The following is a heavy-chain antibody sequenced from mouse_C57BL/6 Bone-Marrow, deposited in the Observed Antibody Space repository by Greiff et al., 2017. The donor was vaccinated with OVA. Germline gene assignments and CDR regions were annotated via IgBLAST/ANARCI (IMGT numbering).Heavy chain of an antibody. CDR2: INPGSGGT. CDR3: ARRYWAAWFAY. CDR1: GYAFTNYL. Sequence: QVQLQQSGAELVRPGTSVKVSCKASGYAFTNYLIEWVKQRPGQGLEWIGVINPGSGGTNYNEKFKGKATLTADKSSSTAYMQLSSLTSEDSAVYFCARRYWAAWFAYWGQGTLVTVSA. V-gene: IGHV1-54*01. J-gene: IGHJ3*01. D-gene: IGHD2-14*01.